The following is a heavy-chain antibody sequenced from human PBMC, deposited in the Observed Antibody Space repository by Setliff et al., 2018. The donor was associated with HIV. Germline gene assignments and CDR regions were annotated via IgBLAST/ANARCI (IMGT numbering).Heavy chain of an antibody. V-gene: IGHV1-2*02. Sequence: ASVKVSCKASGYALTTYDINWVRQAPGQGLEWMGWINPNSGDTNYAQRFRGRVTMTRDTSISTAYMELSRLRSDDTAVFYCARAPGPPWIQLWLTYFDYWGRGTLVTVSS. J-gene: IGHJ4*02. CDR1: GYALTTYD. CDR2: INPNSGDT. D-gene: IGHD5-18*01. CDR3: ARAPGPPWIQLWLTYFDY.